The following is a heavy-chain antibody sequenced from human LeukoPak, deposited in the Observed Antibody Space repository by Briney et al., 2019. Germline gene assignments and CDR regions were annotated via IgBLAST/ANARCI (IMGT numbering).Heavy chain of an antibody. D-gene: IGHD3-16*01. V-gene: IGHV3-21*01. Sequence: KPGGSLRLSCAASGFTFSAYSMNWVRQAPGKGLEWVSSITAGSTYIHYADSVKGRFTISRDNAKNSLYLQMNSLRADDTAVYYCSGGAFDPWGQGTLVTVSS. CDR2: ITAGSTYI. CDR3: SGGAFDP. J-gene: IGHJ5*02. CDR1: GFTFSAYS.